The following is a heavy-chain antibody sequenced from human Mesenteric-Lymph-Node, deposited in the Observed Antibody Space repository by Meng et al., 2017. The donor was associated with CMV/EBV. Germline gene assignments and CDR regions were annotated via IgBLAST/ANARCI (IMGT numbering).Heavy chain of an antibody. CDR3: TRRYINWNDGGASAFDI. V-gene: IGHV3-7*03. CDR1: GFTFSSYW. J-gene: IGHJ3*02. Sequence: GESLKISCAASGFTFSSYWMSWVRQAPGKGLEWVANIKQDGSEKYYVDSVKGRFTISRDNAKNSLYLQMNSLRAEDTAVYYCTRRYINWNDGGASAFDIWGQGTMVTVSS. CDR2: IKQDGSEK. D-gene: IGHD1-1*01.